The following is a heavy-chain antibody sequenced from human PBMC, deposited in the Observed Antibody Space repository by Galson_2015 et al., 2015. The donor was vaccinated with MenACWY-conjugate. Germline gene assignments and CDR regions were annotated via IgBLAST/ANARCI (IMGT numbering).Heavy chain of an antibody. Sequence: SGAEVKKPGESLKISRKGTGYSFPNYWIAWVRQMPGKGLEWMGLIDPVDSNTRYSPSFQGQVTISADKSISTAYLQWTSLRAPDTAMYYCARHPPGGRGMDVWGQGTTVTVSS. D-gene: IGHD1-26*01. V-gene: IGHV5-51*01. J-gene: IGHJ6*02. CDR3: ARHPPGGRGMDV. CDR1: GYSFPNYW. CDR2: IDPVDSNT.